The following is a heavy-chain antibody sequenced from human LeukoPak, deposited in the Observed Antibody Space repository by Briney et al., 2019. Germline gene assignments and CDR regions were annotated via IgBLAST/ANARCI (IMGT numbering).Heavy chain of an antibody. CDR1: GFTFSRYW. CDR2: INSDGSST. V-gene: IGHV3-74*01. J-gene: IGHJ3*02. CDR3: VLDLFSSFTFDI. D-gene: IGHD3/OR15-3a*01. Sequence: GGSLRLSCAASGFTFSRYWMHWVRQAPGKGLLWVSRINSDGSSTYYADSVKGRFTTSRDNAKNALHLQMNSLTAEDTAVYYCVLDLFSSFTFDIWGQGTMVTVSS.